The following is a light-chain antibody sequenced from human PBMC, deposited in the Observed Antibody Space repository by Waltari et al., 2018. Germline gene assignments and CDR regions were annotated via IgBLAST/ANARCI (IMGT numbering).Light chain of an antibody. CDR2: DAS. CDR3: LQYDQFPRV. CDR1: QDIRKN. V-gene: IGKV1-33*01. Sequence: DIQMTQSPSSLSASVGDRVTITCQASQDIRKNLNWYQQKVGKAPKLLIYDASNLDSGVPSRFSGSGSGTDFSVTISSLQPEDIATYYCLQYDQFPRVFGQGTKLEIK. J-gene: IGKJ1*01.